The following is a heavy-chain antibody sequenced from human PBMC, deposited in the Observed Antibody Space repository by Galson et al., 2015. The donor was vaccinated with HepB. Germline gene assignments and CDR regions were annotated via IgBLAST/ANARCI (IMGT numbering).Heavy chain of an antibody. CDR1: GFTFSSYA. Sequence: SLRLSCAASGFTFSSYAMSWVRQSPGKELEWVSAITSSGTGTYYVDSVKGRFTISRDNSKKTLFLQMNSLRVEDAAVYFCAEAFSTGNYGDWYFGLWGRGTLVTVSS. CDR2: ITSSGTGT. D-gene: IGHD4-17*01. CDR3: AEAFSTGNYGDWYFGL. V-gene: IGHV3-23*01. J-gene: IGHJ2*01.